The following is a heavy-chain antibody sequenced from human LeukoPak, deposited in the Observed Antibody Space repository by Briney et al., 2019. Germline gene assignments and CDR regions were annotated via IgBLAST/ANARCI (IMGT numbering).Heavy chain of an antibody. CDR3: AKRGVVIRVILVGFHKEAYYFDS. V-gene: IGHV3-23*01. D-gene: IGHD3-22*01. CDR1: GITLSNYG. Sequence: PGGSLRLSCAVSGITLSNYGMSWVRQAPGKGLEWVAGISGSGGGTNYADSVKGRVTISRDNSKNTLFLQMNRLRAEDTAVYFCAKRGVVIRVILVGFHKEAYYFDSWGQGVLVTVSS. J-gene: IGHJ4*02. CDR2: ISGSGGGT.